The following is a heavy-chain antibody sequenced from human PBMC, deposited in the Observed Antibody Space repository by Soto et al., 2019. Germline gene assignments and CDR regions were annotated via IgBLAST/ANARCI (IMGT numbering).Heavy chain of an antibody. CDR3: ARHEGCSGTCSTGRWFDP. V-gene: IGHV4-59*08. CDR1: GGSISSYY. D-gene: IGHD2-15*01. J-gene: IGHJ5*02. CDR2: IYYRVNT. Sequence: QVQLQESGPGLVKPSETLSLTCTVSGGSISSYYWSWIRQPPGTGLEWIGHIYYRVNTNYNPSLKCRVNISVDSSNTHFYLKLSSGTAADTAGDYCARHEGCSGTCSTGRWFDPWGQGTLVTDYS.